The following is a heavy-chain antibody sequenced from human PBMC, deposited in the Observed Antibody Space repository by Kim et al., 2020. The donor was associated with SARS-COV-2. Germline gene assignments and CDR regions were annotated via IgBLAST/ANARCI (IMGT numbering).Heavy chain of an antibody. D-gene: IGHD5-18*01. CDR3: ARDQIGYSYGVDAFDI. J-gene: IGHJ3*02. V-gene: IGHV1-46*01. CDR2: INPSGGST. CDR1: GYTFTSYY. Sequence: ASVKVSCKASGYTFTSYYMHWVRQAPGQGLEWMGIINPSGGSTSYAQKFQGRVTMTRDTSTSTVYMELSSLRSEDTAVYYCARDQIGYSYGVDAFDIWGQGTMVTVSS.